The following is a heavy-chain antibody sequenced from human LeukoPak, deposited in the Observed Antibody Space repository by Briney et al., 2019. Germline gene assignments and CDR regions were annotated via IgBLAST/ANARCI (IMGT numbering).Heavy chain of an antibody. CDR3: ASREYSNSLGHYY. CDR1: GFTFSSYE. CDR2: ISSSGSTI. J-gene: IGHJ4*02. Sequence: PGGSLRLSCAASGFTFSSYEMNWVRQAPGKGLEWVSYISSSGSTIYYADSVKGRFTISRDNAKNSLYLQMNSLGAEDTAVYYCASREYSNSLGHYYWGQGTLVTVSS. D-gene: IGHD6-6*01. V-gene: IGHV3-48*03.